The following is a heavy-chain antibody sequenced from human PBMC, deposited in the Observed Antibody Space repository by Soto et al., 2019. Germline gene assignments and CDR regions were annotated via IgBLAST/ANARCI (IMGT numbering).Heavy chain of an antibody. D-gene: IGHD3-10*01. CDR3: ARTLGSWYFDL. CDR2: MSTSGADI. Sequence: EALLVESGGGLVQPGGSLRLSCIASDFPFSSFAMNWVRQVPGRGLEWLSYMSTSGADIKYAASLEGRFTVSRDNSKKTLILQMDGLSVADTAVYYCARTLGSWYFDLWGRGTLVTVSS. J-gene: IGHJ2*01. CDR1: DFPFSSFA. V-gene: IGHV3-48*03.